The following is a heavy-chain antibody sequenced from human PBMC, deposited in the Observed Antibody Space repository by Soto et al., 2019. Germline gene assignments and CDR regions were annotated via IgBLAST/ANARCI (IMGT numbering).Heavy chain of an antibody. J-gene: IGHJ6*02. CDR2: MYYSGST. D-gene: IGHD6-19*01. CDR3: AIDFTGSSGPTLGMDV. CDR1: GGAISSGGSY. V-gene: IGHV4-31*03. Sequence: QVQLQESGPGLVKPSQTRSLTCTVSGGAISSGGSYWSWIRQHQGKGLEWIGYMYYSGSTYYNTSLKRRVTLSVDTSKNQFALKLSSSTAADTAVYYWAIDFTGSSGPTLGMDVWGQGTTVTVSS.